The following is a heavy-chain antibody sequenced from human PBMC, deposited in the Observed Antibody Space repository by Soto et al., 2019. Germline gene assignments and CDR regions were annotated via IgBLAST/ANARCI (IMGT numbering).Heavy chain of an antibody. Sequence: SETLSLTCAVYGGSFSGYYWSWIRQPPGKGLEWIGEINHSGSTNYNPSLKSRVTISVDTSKNQFSLKLSSVTAADTAVYYCARGGNDILTDYFDYWGQGTLVTVSS. V-gene: IGHV4-34*01. CDR2: INHSGST. J-gene: IGHJ4*02. D-gene: IGHD3-9*01. CDR3: ARGGNDILTDYFDY. CDR1: GGSFSGYY.